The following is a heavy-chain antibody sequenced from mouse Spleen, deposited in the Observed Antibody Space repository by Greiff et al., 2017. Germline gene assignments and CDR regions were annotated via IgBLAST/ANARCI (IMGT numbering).Heavy chain of an antibody. J-gene: IGHJ3*01. Sequence: EVKLMESGGGLVKPGGSLKLSCAASGFTFSDYGMHWVRQAPEKGLEWVAYISSGSSTIYYADTVKGRFTISRDNAKNTLFLQMTSLRSEDTAMYYCAREDDYDVVAYWGQGTLVTVSA. V-gene: IGHV5-17*01. CDR3: AREDDYDVVAY. D-gene: IGHD2-4*01. CDR1: GFTFSDYG. CDR2: ISSGSSTI.